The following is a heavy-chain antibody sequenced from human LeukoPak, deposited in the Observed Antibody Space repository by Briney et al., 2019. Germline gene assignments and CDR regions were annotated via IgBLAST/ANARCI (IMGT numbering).Heavy chain of an antibody. CDR2: ISASGGST. D-gene: IGHD4-23*01. J-gene: IGHJ4*02. Sequence: GGSLRLSRAASGFTFSSYAMTWVRQPPGKGLEWVSAISASGGSTYFADSVKGRFTISRDNSKNTLYLQMNSLRAEDTAVYYCAKTYGGNSQPFDSWGQGTLVTVSS. V-gene: IGHV3-23*01. CDR1: GFTFSSYA. CDR3: AKTYGGNSQPFDS.